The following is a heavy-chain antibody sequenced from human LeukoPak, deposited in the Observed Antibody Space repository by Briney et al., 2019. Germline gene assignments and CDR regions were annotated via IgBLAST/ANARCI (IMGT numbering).Heavy chain of an antibody. CDR2: IYPGDSDT. D-gene: IGHD4-17*01. Sequence: GESLKISCKGSGYSFSTSWIGWVRQMPEKGLEWMGIIYPGDSDTTYSPSFQGQVTISADKSISTAYLQWSSLKASDTAMYYCARHGNYGDDGDLGYWGQGTLVTVSS. CDR3: ARHGNYGDDGDLGY. J-gene: IGHJ4*02. CDR1: GYSFSTSW. V-gene: IGHV5-51*01.